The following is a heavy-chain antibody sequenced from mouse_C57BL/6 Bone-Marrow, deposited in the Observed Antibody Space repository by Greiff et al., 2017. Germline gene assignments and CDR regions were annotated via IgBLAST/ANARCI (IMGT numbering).Heavy chain of an antibody. J-gene: IGHJ2*01. D-gene: IGHD2-4*01. CDR2: INPSSGYT. V-gene: IGHV1-4*01. CDR1: GYTFTSYT. Sequence: VKLQESGAELARPGASVKMSCKASGYTFTSYTMHWVKQRPGQGLEWIGYINPSSGYTKYNQKFKDKATLTADKSSSTAYMQLSSLTSEDSAVYYCARAYDYDRSGPYFDYWGQGTTLTVSS. CDR3: ARAYDYDRSGPYFDY.